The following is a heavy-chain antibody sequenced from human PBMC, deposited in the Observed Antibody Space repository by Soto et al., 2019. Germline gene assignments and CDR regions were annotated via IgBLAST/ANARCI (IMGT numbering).Heavy chain of an antibody. CDR2: ISSYNGDT. CDR3: AREGVAPYYYYGMDI. D-gene: IGHD5-12*01. Sequence: ASVKVSCKASGYTFTSSGISWARLAPGQGPEWMGWISSYNGDTNYAQTFQGRVTMTTDTSTSTAYMELRSLRSDDTAVYYCAREGVAPYYYYGMDISGQGTPVTVSS. J-gene: IGHJ6*02. CDR1: GYTFTSSG. V-gene: IGHV1-18*01.